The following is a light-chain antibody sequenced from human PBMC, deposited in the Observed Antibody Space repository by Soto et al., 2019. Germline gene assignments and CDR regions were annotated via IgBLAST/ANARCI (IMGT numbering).Light chain of an antibody. V-gene: IGLV2-14*01. Sequence: QSALTQPASVSGSPGQSITISCTRTSSDVGGYNYVSWYQQHPGKAPKLMIYDVSNRPSGVSNRFSGSKSRNTASLTISGLQAEDEADYYCSSYTSSSTLLYVFGTGTKVT. CDR1: SSDVGGYNY. CDR3: SSYTSSSTLLYV. CDR2: DVS. J-gene: IGLJ1*01.